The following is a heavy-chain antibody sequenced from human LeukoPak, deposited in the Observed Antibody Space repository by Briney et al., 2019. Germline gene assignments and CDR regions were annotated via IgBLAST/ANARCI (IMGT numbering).Heavy chain of an antibody. CDR1: GFTFSSYA. CDR3: ARGPHYYDSSGYYYRLLDY. CDR2: ISYDGSNK. D-gene: IGHD3-22*01. J-gene: IGHJ4*02. Sequence: PGRSLRLSCAASGFTFSSYAMHWVRQAPGKGLEWVAVISYDGSNKYYADSVKGRFTISIDNSKNTLYLQMNSLRAEDTAVYYCARGPHYYDSSGYYYRLLDYWGQGTPVTVSS. V-gene: IGHV3-30-3*01.